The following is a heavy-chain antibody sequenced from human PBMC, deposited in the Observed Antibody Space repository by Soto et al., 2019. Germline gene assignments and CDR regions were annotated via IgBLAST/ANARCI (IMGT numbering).Heavy chain of an antibody. J-gene: IGHJ4*01. CDR1: GGSVSSGSYY. Sequence: SETLSLTCTVSGGSVSSGSYYWSWIRQPPGKGLEWIGYIYYSGSTNYNPSLKSRLTISVDPSKNQFSLQLSSVTTADRAADYCARVGYSYGYDYWGQGTLGTVAT. D-gene: IGHD5-18*01. V-gene: IGHV4-61*01. CDR3: ARVGYSYGYDY. CDR2: IYYSGST.